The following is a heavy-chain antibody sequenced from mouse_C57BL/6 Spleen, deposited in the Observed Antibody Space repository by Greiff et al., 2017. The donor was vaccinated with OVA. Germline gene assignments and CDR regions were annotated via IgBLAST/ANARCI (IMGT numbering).Heavy chain of an antibody. CDR1: GYAFSSYW. CDR2: IYPGDGDT. CDR3: AREYYYGSFYYAMDY. Sequence: QVQLQQSGAELVKPGASVKISCKASGYAFSSYWMNWVKQRPGKGLEWIGQIYPGDGDTNYNGKFKGKATLTADKSSSTAYMQLSSLTSEDSAVYFCAREYYYGSFYYAMDYWGQGTSVTVSS. D-gene: IGHD1-1*01. J-gene: IGHJ4*01. V-gene: IGHV1-80*01.